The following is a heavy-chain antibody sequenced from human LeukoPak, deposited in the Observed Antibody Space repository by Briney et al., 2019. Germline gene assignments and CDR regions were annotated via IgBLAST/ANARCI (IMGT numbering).Heavy chain of an antibody. CDR2: ISSSSSYI. CDR3: ARVGIPYDSSGSPDY. CDR1: GFTFSSYS. V-gene: IGHV3-21*01. Sequence: GGSLRPSCAASGFTFSSYSMNWVRQAPGKGLEWVSSISSSSSYIYYADSVKGRFTISRDNAKNSLYLQMNSLRAEDTAVYYCARVGIPYDSSGSPDYWGQGTLVTVSS. D-gene: IGHD3-22*01. J-gene: IGHJ4*02.